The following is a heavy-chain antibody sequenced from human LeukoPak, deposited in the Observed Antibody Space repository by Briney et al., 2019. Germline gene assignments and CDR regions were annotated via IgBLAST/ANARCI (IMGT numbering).Heavy chain of an antibody. J-gene: IGHJ4*02. CDR3: ARSTYYYGSGSSDY. D-gene: IGHD3-10*01. V-gene: IGHV4-34*01. CDR2: INHSGST. CDR1: GGSFNGYY. Sequence: SETLSLTCAVYGGSFNGYYWSWIRQPPGKGLEWIGEINHSGSTNYNPSLKSRVTISVDTSKNQFSLKLSSVTAADTAVYYCARSTYYYGSGSSDYWGQGTLVTVSS.